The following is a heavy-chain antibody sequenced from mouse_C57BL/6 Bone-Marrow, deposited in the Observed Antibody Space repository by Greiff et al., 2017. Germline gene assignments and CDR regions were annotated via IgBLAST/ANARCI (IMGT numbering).Heavy chain of an antibody. CDR3: ARVANDYYGLDY. Sequence: VQLQQSGPELVKPGASVKISCKASGYAFSSSWMNWVKQRPGKGLEWIGRIYPGDGDTNYNGKFKGKATLTADKSSSTAYMQLSSLTSEYSAVYFCARVANDYYGLDYWGQGTTLTVSS. V-gene: IGHV1-82*01. J-gene: IGHJ2*01. CDR2: IYPGDGDT. CDR1: GYAFSSSW. D-gene: IGHD1-1*01.